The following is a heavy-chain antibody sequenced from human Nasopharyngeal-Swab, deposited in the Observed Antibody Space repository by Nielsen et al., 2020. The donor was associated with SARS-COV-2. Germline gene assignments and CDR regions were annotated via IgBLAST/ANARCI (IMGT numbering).Heavy chain of an antibody. V-gene: IGHV4-4*02. D-gene: IGHD3-9*01. CDR1: GGSITHSNW. CDR3: ARAGVDISTGSSGGCFDY. CDR2: IYPSGTT. J-gene: IGHJ4*02. Sequence: SETLSLTCTVSGGSITHSNWWSWVRQPPGMGLEWIGEIYPSGTTNYNPSLKSRVIISVDRSKNQFSLNLNSVTAADTAVYYCARAGVDISTGSSGGCFDYWGQGTLVTVSS.